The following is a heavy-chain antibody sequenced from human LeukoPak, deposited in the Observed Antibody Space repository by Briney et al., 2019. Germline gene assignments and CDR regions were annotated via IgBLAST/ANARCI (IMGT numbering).Heavy chain of an antibody. CDR2: IWYDGGNK. D-gene: IGHD6-13*01. CDR1: GFTFSSYG. V-gene: IGHV3-33*06. J-gene: IGHJ3*02. Sequence: GGSLRLSCAASGFTFSSYGMHWVRQAPGKGLEWVAVIWYDGGNKYYADSVKGRFTISRDNSKNTLYLQMNSLRAEDTAVYYCAKVGPGIAAAGTHFGAFDIWGQGTMVTVSS. CDR3: AKVGPGIAAAGTHFGAFDI.